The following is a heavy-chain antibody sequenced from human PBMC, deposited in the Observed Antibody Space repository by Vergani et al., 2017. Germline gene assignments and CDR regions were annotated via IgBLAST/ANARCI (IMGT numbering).Heavy chain of an antibody. V-gene: IGHV4-59*01. J-gene: IGHJ5*02. CDR2: IYYSGST. CDR3: ARSMVRGVFTYNWFDP. CDR1: GGSISSYY. D-gene: IGHD3-10*01. Sequence: QVQLQESGPGLVKPSETLSLTCTVSGGSISSYYWSWIRQPPGKGLEWIGYIYYSGSTNYKPSLKSRVTISVDTSKNQFSLKLSSVTAADTAVYYCARSMVRGVFTYNWFDPWGQGTLVTVSS.